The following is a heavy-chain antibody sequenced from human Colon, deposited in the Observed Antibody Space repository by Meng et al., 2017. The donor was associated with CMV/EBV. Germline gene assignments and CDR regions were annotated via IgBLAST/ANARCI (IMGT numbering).Heavy chain of an antibody. J-gene: IGHJ4*02. Sequence: GGSLRLSCVASGFTFSRHWMHWVRQVPGKGPEWVSHINGDGTTTSHADSVKGRFTISRDNAKNTLFLQMHSLGADDTGVYFCTTDSVGAMFYTNPFDYWGQGTLVTVSS. CDR1: GFTFSRHW. CDR3: TTDSVGAMFYTNPFDY. D-gene: IGHD1-26*01. V-gene: IGHV3-74*01. CDR2: INGDGTTT.